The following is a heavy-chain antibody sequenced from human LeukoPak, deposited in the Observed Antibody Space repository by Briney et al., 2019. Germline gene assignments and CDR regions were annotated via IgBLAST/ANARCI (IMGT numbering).Heavy chain of an antibody. V-gene: IGHV1-18*01. D-gene: IGHD3-10*01. CDR3: ARGLQSSLPLLWFGVAFDP. Sequence: GASVKVSCKASGYTFTSYGISWVRQAPGQGLEWMGWISAYNGNTNYAQKLQGRVTMTTDTSTSTAYMELRSLRSDDTAVYYCARGLQSSLPLLWFGVAFDPWGQGTLVTVSS. CDR1: GYTFTSYG. CDR2: ISAYNGNT. J-gene: IGHJ5*02.